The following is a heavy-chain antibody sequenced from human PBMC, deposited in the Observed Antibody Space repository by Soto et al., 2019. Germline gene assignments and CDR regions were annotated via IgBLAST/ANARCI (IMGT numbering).Heavy chain of an antibody. CDR2: IYHSGST. D-gene: IGHD3-10*01. CDR1: GGSISSGGYS. J-gene: IGHJ4*02. CDR3: ATLWFGAADY. Sequence: ASETLSLTCAVSGGSISSGGYSWSWIRQPPGKGLEWIGYIYHSGSTYYNPSLKSRVTISVDRSKNQFSLKLSSVTAADTAVYYCATLWFGAADYWGQGTLVTVSS. V-gene: IGHV4-30-2*01.